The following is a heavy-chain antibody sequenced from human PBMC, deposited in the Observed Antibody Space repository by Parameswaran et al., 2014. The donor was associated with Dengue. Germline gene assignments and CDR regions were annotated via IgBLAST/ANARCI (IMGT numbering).Heavy chain of an antibody. Sequence: WIRQPPGKGLEWVAVIWYDGSNKYYADSVKGRFTISRDNSKNTLYLQMNSLRAEDTAVYYCARDGGLAVAGFDYWGQGTLVTVSS. CDR3: ARDGGLAVAGFDY. CDR2: IWYDGSNK. J-gene: IGHJ4*02. V-gene: IGHV3-33*01. D-gene: IGHD6-19*01.